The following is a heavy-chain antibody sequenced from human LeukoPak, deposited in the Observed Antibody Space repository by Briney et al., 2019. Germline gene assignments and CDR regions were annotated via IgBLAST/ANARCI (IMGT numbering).Heavy chain of an antibody. CDR1: GYTFTAYY. CDR3: ARGKQYSDSWGQN. V-gene: IGHV1-2*02. CDR2: INPQSGVT. D-gene: IGHD3-16*01. Sequence: ASVKVSCKAFGYTFTAYYMHWFRQAPGQGLEWMGWINPQSGVTKFAQKFQGRVSMTRDTSMSTAYMELFSLTSADTTVYFCARGKQYSDSWGQNWGQGTLVTVPS. J-gene: IGHJ4*02.